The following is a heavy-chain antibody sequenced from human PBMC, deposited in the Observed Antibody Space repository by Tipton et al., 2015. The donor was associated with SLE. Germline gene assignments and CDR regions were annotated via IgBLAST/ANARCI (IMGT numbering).Heavy chain of an antibody. V-gene: IGHV4-59*08. CDR2: IYYGGST. D-gene: IGHD6-6*01. Sequence: TLSLTCTVSGGSISSYYWSWIRQPPGKGLEWIGCIYYGGSTNHNPSLKSRVTISVDTSKNQFSLKLSSVTAADTAVYYCARVLGSSSFYYYMDVWGKGTTVTVSS. J-gene: IGHJ6*03. CDR1: GGSISSYY. CDR3: ARVLGSSSFYYYMDV.